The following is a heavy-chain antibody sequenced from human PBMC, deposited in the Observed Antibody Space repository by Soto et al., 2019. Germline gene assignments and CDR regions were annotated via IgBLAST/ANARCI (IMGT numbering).Heavy chain of an antibody. J-gene: IGHJ6*02. CDR2: IIPISDTT. V-gene: IGHV1-69*01. D-gene: IGHD2-2*01. CDR3: ARSQGSSTSLEIYYYYYYGMDV. Sequence: QVQLVQSGAEVKKPGSSVKVSCKASGGTFTSYAISWVRQARGQGLEWMGGIIPISDTTNYAQNLQGRVTLTADESTSTAYMELSSLRCEETAVYYCARSQGSSTSLEIYYYYYYGMDVWGQGTTVTVSS. CDR1: GGTFTSYA.